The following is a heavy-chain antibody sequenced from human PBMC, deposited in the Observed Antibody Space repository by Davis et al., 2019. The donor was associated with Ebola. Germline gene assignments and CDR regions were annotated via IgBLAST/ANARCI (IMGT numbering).Heavy chain of an antibody. CDR2: MNPNSGNT. CDR3: ARGNEAVTTEYYFDY. J-gene: IGHJ4*02. D-gene: IGHD4-17*01. Sequence: ASVKVSCKASGYTFTSYDINWVRQAPGQGLEWMGWMNPNSGNTGYAQKFQGRVTMTRNTSISTAYMELSSLRSEDTAVYYCARGNEAVTTEYYFDYWGQGTLVTVSS. V-gene: IGHV1-8*01. CDR1: GYTFTSYD.